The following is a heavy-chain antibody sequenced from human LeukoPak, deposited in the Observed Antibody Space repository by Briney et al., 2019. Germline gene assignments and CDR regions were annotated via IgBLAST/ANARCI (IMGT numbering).Heavy chain of an antibody. CDR2: IRSKAYGGTT. CDR1: GFTFSSYG. J-gene: IGHJ4*02. CDR3: TRVDLEWLSFDY. Sequence: GRSLRLSCAAPGFTFSSYGMHWVRQAPGKGLEWVGFIRSKAYGGTTEYAASVKGRFTISRDDSKSIAYLQMNSLKTEDTAVYYCTRVDLEWLSFDYWGQGTLVTVSS. D-gene: IGHD3-3*01. V-gene: IGHV3-49*04.